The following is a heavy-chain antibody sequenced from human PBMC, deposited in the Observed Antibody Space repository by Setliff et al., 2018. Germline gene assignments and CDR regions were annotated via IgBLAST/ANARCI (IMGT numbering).Heavy chain of an antibody. Sequence: PSETLSLTCTVSGGSLSADYYWSWIRQPAGKGLEWIGHVHPDGSTNYNPSLYSRVVISVDTSKNQFSLKLTSVTAADTAVYYCVRALLWSGEGRFDPWGQGTLVPSPQ. D-gene: IGHD3-10*01. CDR3: VRALLWSGEGRFDP. CDR1: GGSLSADYY. CDR2: VHPDGST. J-gene: IGHJ5*02. V-gene: IGHV4-61*09.